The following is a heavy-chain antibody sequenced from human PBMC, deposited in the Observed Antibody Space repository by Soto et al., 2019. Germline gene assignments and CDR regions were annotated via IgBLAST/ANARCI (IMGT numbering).Heavy chain of an antibody. CDR3: ASGRGDISGSNNWFDL. Sequence: QVQLVESGGGVVQPGRSLRLSCAASGFTFSTYGMHWVRQAPGKGLEWVAVIWFDGTKKYYADSVKGRFTISRDNSKNTLYVEMNNLRPEDTAVYYCASGRGDISGSNNWFDLWGQGTLVTVSS. CDR1: GFTFSTYG. J-gene: IGHJ5*02. V-gene: IGHV3-33*01. D-gene: IGHD5-18*01. CDR2: IWFDGTKK.